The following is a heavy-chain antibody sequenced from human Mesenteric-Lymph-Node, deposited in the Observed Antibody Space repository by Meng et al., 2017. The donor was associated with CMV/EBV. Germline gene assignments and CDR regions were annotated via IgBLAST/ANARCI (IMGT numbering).Heavy chain of an antibody. D-gene: IGHD6-6*01. Sequence: KVSCKGSGYNFTNYWIGWVRHMPGKGLEWMGIIYPGDSDTRYSPSFQGQVTISADKSISTAYLQWSSLKASDTAMYYCARHPISSSSYYYYGMDVWGQGTTVTVSS. CDR1: GYNFTNYW. CDR3: ARHPISSSSYYYYGMDV. V-gene: IGHV5-51*01. CDR2: IYPGDSDT. J-gene: IGHJ6*02.